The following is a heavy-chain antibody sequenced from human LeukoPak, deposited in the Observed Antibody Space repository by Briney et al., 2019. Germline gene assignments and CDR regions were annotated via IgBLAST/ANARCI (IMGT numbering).Heavy chain of an antibody. D-gene: IGHD3-16*01. CDR3: ARGGDYGVKIDY. J-gene: IGHJ4*02. CDR1: GFTFSSYG. V-gene: IGHV3-23*01. CDR2: ISSSGGNT. Sequence: GGSPRLSCAASGFTFSSYGMNWVRQAPGKGLEWVSDISSSGGNTYYADSVKGRFTFSRDNSKNTIYLQMNSLRADDTAGYYCARGGDYGVKIDYWGQGTLVTVSS.